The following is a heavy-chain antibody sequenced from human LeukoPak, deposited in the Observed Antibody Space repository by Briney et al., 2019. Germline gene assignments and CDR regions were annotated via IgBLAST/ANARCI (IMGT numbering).Heavy chain of an antibody. CDR3: ARKEIGLYGMDV. D-gene: IGHD5-24*01. CDR1: GYTFNDFY. J-gene: IGHJ6*02. V-gene: IGHV1-2*02. Sequence: ASVKVSCKASGYTFNDFYIHWVRQAPGQGLEWMGWINPNSGGTNYAQNFQGRVTMTRDTSISAAYMEMRSLRSDDTAVYFCARKEIGLYGMDVWGQGTTVTVSS. CDR2: INPNSGGT.